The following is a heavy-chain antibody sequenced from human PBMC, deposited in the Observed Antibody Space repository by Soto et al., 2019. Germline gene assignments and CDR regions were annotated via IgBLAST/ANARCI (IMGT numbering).Heavy chain of an antibody. CDR1: GGSISSSTYY. J-gene: IGHJ4*02. CDR2: IYNSGNT. Sequence: SETLSLTCSVSGGSISSSTYYWGWIRQPPGKGLEWIGSIYNSGNTYYNPSLKSRVTISVDTSKNQFSLKLSSVTAADTAVYYCARLGTGSYYPISYWGQGTLVTVSS. CDR3: ARLGTGSYYPISY. V-gene: IGHV4-39*01. D-gene: IGHD1-26*01.